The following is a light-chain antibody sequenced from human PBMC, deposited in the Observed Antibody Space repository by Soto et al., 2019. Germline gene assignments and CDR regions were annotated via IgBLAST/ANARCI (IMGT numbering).Light chain of an antibody. V-gene: IGLV2-23*02. J-gene: IGLJ2*01. CDR3: CSYGIGSAL. Sequence: QSALTQPASVSGSPGQSITISCSGTTNDVGKYNLVSWYQHHPGKAPKLMIYEVTKRPSGVSNRFSGSKSGNTASLTISGLQAEDEADYYCCSYGIGSALFCGGTKLTVL. CDR2: EVT. CDR1: TNDVGKYNL.